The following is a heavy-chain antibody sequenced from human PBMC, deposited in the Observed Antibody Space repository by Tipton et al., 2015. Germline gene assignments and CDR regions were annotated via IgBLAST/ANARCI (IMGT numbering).Heavy chain of an antibody. Sequence: TLSLTCTVSSDSINKYYWSWIRQPPGKELQWIGYIQYSRGTNYNPSLESRVSMSVDTSKTQFSLEMRSVTATDTAVYYCARARGRHGGLFDSWGQGILVTVSS. CDR1: SDSINKYY. CDR2: IQYSRGT. V-gene: IGHV4-59*01. CDR3: ARARGRHGGLFDS. D-gene: IGHD4-23*01. J-gene: IGHJ4*02.